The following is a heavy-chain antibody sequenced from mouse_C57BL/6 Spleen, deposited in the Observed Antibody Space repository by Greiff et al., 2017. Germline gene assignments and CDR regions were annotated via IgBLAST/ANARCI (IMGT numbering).Heavy chain of an antibody. V-gene: IGHV3-6*01. CDR1: GYSITSGYY. D-gene: IGHD2-4*01. J-gene: IGHJ2*01. CDR2: KSYDGSN. Sequence: VQLKESGPGLVKPSQSLSLTCSVTGYSITSGYYWNGIRQFPGNKLEWMGYKSYDGSNNYNPSLKKRISITRDTSKNQFFLKLNSVTTEDTATYYCARAAYYDYGYWGQGTTLTVSS. CDR3: ARAAYYDYGY.